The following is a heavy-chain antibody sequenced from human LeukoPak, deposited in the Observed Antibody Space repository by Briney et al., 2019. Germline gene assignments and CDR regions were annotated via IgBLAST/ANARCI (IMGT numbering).Heavy chain of an antibody. Sequence: PSETLSLTCAVYGGSFSGYYLSWIRQPPGKGLEWVGEINHSGSTNYNPSLKSRVTISVATSKKQFSLKLSSVTAADTAVYYCVTYYFDSSGPKKDYWGQGTLVTVSS. D-gene: IGHD3-22*01. CDR2: INHSGST. CDR1: GGSFSGYY. V-gene: IGHV4-34*01. J-gene: IGHJ4*02. CDR3: VTYYFDSSGPKKDY.